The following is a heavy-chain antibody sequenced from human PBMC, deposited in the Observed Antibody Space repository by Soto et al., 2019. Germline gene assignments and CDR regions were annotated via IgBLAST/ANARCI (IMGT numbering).Heavy chain of an antibody. CDR2: ISSSSSYI. Sequence: GGSLRLSCAASGFTFSSYGMHWVRQAPGKGLEWVSSISSSSSYIYYADSVKGRFTISRDNAKNSLYLQMNSLRAEDTAVYYCARVVLDYYMDVWGKGTTVTVSS. CDR1: GFTFSSYG. J-gene: IGHJ6*03. D-gene: IGHD2-15*01. V-gene: IGHV3-21*01. CDR3: ARVVLDYYMDV.